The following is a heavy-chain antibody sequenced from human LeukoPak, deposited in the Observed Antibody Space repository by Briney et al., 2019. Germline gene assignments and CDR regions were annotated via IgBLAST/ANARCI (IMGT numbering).Heavy chain of an antibody. J-gene: IGHJ6*02. CDR3: ARELTGYFDWLLPYNYGMDV. D-gene: IGHD3-9*01. CDR1: GYSFTGYY. CDR2: INPNSGGT. Sequence: ASVKVSCKASGYSFTGYYMHWVRQAPGQGLEWMGWINPNSGGTNYAQKFQGWVTMTRDTSISTAYMELSRLRSDDTAVYYCARELTGYFDWLLPYNYGMDVWGQGTTVTVSS. V-gene: IGHV1-2*04.